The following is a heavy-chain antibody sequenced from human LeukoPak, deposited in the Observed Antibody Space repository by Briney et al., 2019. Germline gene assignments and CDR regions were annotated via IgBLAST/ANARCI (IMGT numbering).Heavy chain of an antibody. V-gene: IGHV3-21*01. J-gene: IGHJ4*02. D-gene: IGHD4-23*01. Sequence: PGGSLRLSCAASGFTFSSYSMNWVRQAPGKGLEWVSSISSSSSYIYYADSVKGRFTISRDNAKNSLYLQMNSLRAEDTAVYYCARDGPYGGNSRNFDYWGQGTLVTVSS. CDR3: ARDGPYGGNSRNFDY. CDR1: GFTFSSYS. CDR2: ISSSSSYI.